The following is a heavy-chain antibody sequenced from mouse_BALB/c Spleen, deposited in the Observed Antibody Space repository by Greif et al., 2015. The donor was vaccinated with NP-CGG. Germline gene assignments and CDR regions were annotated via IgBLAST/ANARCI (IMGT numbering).Heavy chain of an antibody. Sequence: EVKPQESGPGLVKPSQSLSLTCTVTGYSITSDYAWNWIRQFPGNKLEWMGYISYSGSTSYNPSLKSRISITRDTSKNQFFLQLNSVTTEDTATYYCARTDYDGYYYAMDYWGQGTSVTVSS. V-gene: IGHV3-2*02. CDR3: ARTDYDGYYYAMDY. D-gene: IGHD2-3*01. CDR1: GYSITSDYA. J-gene: IGHJ4*01. CDR2: ISYSGST.